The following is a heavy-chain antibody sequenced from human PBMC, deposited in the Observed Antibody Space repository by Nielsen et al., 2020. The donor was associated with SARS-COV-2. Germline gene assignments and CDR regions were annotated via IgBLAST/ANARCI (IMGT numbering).Heavy chain of an antibody. D-gene: IGHD3-10*01. Sequence: GESLKISCAASGFTFSSYAMSCVRQAPGKGLEWVSAISGSGGSTYYADSVKGRFTISRDNSKNTLYLQMNSLRAEDTAVYYCAKGYYYGSGSYYVVGGYFDYWGQGTLVTVSS. V-gene: IGHV3-23*01. CDR3: AKGYYYGSGSYYVVGGYFDY. CDR1: GFTFSSYA. CDR2: ISGSGGST. J-gene: IGHJ4*02.